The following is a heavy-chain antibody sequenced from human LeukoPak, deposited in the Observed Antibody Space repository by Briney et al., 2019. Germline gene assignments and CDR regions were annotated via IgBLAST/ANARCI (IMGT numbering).Heavy chain of an antibody. CDR3: AKGAAVAGSTATFDY. CDR1: GFTFNKYA. CDR2: ISGSGGST. Sequence: PGGSLRLSCTASGFTFNKYAMSWVRQAPGKGLEWVSAISGSGGSTYYADSVKGRFTISRDNSKNTLYLQMNSLRAEDTAVYYCAKGAAVAGSTATFDYWGQGTLVTVSS. V-gene: IGHV3-23*01. D-gene: IGHD6-19*01. J-gene: IGHJ4*02.